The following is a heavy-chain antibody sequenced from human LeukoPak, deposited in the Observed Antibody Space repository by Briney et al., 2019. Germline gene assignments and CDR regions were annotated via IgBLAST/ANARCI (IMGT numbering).Heavy chain of an antibody. Sequence: GGSLRLSCAASGFTFSNYGMHWIRQAPGKGLEWVALIRYDGSNKYYADSVKGRFTISRDNSKNTLYLQMNSLRDEDTAVYYCTYASGWGQGTLVTVSS. V-gene: IGHV3-30*02. CDR3: TYASG. J-gene: IGHJ4*02. CDR2: IRYDGSNK. CDR1: GFTFSNYG.